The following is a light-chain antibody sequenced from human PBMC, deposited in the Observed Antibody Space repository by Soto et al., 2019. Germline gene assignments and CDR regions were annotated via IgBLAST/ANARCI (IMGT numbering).Light chain of an antibody. CDR1: RHIGNS. Sequence: EIQLTQSPAALSLSPGDRATLSCRASRHIGNSVTWYQKQPGRPPRLLILEASTRASGIPDRCSGSGSGTDFTLDIINLEPEDFAVYYCQQRYNWPITFGPGTRLEIK. J-gene: IGKJ5*01. CDR3: QQRYNWPIT. V-gene: IGKV3-11*01. CDR2: EAS.